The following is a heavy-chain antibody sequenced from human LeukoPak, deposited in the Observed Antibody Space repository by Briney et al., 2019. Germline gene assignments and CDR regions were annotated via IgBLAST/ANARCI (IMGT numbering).Heavy chain of an antibody. Sequence: GGSLRLSCAASGFTFSSYAMHWVRQAPGKGLEWVAVISYDGSNKYYADSVKGRFTISRDNSKNTLYLQMNSLRAEDTAVYYCARDLMGDSSVWGQGTLVTVSS. D-gene: IGHD3-22*01. CDR3: ARDLMGDSSV. V-gene: IGHV3-30*04. CDR1: GFTFSSYA. CDR2: ISYDGSNK. J-gene: IGHJ4*02.